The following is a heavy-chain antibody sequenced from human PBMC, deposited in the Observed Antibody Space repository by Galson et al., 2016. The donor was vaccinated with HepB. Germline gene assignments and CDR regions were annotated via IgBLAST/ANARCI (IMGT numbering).Heavy chain of an antibody. V-gene: IGHV1-18*01. CDR3: ARDRLYQPKSSGFDYGVFDY. CDR2: ISAYNNVT. D-gene: IGHD5-12*01. CDR1: GYTFSRYA. J-gene: IGHJ4*02. Sequence: SVKVSCKASGYTFSRYAITWVRQAPGHGLEWMGWISAYNNVTKYAQEVQGRLTLTTDPSTNTAYMGLASLRSDDTAVYYCARDRLYQPKSSGFDYGVFDYWGQGSLVTVSS.